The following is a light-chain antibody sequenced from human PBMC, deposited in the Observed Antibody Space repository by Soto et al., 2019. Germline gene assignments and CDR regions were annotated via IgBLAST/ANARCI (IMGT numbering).Light chain of an antibody. J-gene: IGKJ1*01. CDR3: QQYASSLRT. CDR1: QSVSSSY. V-gene: IGKV3-20*01. Sequence: IVLTQSPGTLSLSPGERATLSCRSSQSVSSSYLAWYQQKPGQAPRLLIYGASSRATGIPDRFSGSGSGTDFTLTISRLEPEDFAVYYCQQYASSLRTFGQGTKVDIK. CDR2: GAS.